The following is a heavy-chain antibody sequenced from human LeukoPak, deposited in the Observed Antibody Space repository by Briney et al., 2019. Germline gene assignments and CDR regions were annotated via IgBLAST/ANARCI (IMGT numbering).Heavy chain of an antibody. CDR1: GGTFSSYA. D-gene: IGHD5-18*01. J-gene: IGHJ3*02. V-gene: IGHV1-69*01. CDR2: IIPIFGTA. Sequence: GASVKVSCKASGGTFSSYAISWVRQAPGQGLEWMGGIIPIFGTANYAQKFQGRVTITADESTSTAYMELSSLRSEDTAVYYCARGPRGYSYGPGAFDIWGQGTMVTVSS. CDR3: ARGPRGYSYGPGAFDI.